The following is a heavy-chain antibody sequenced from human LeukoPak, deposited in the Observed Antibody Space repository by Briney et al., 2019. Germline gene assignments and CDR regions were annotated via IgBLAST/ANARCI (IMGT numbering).Heavy chain of an antibody. Sequence: SETLSLTCTVSGGSINSYYWSWIRQPPGKGLEWIGYIYYSGSTNYNPSLKSRVTISVDTSKNQFSLKLSSVTAADKAVYYCARQEDFYDSSGYPGDYYYYGMDVWGQGTTGTVSS. D-gene: IGHD3-22*01. CDR3: ARQEDFYDSSGYPGDYYYYGMDV. V-gene: IGHV4-59*08. J-gene: IGHJ6*02. CDR2: IYYSGST. CDR1: GGSINSYY.